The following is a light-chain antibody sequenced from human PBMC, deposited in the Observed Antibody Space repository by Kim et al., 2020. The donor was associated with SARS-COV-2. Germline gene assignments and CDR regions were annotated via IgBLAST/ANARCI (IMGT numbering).Light chain of an antibody. Sequence: VSPGERPTLPCRASQNIGGALAWYQQKPGQAPRLLIYDASTRATGVPARFSGSRSGTEFILTISSLQPDDFAVYYCQQYDNWPPNTFGQGTKLEI. CDR2: DAS. CDR3: QQYDNWPPNT. J-gene: IGKJ2*01. CDR1: QNIGGA. V-gene: IGKV3-15*01.